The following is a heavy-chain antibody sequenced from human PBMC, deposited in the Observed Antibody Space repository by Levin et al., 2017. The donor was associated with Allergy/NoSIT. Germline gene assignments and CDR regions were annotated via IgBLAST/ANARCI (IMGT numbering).Heavy chain of an antibody. Sequence: SQTLSLTCTVSDGSIGITNYYWGWIRQPPGKGLEWIGSIYYSGTTNYNPSLKSRVSISIDTSKNQFSLKLSSVTAADTAVYYCARHKTLRYFGAWLDPWGQGTLVTVSS. CDR2: IYYSGTT. J-gene: IGHJ5*02. CDR1: DGSIGITNYY. CDR3: ARHKTLRYFGAWLDP. V-gene: IGHV4-39*01. D-gene: IGHD3-3*01.